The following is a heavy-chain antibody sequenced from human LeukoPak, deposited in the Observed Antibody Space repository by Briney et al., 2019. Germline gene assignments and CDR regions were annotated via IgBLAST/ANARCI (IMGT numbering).Heavy chain of an antibody. CDR2: VYHTGST. Sequence: SETLSLTCTVSGDPVSRGSYYWSWIRQPPGKELEWIGYVYHTGSTNYNPSLKSRVAISVDTSKNQFSLKLSSVTAADTAVYYCARLGAAADPFDYWGQGTLVTVSS. CDR3: ARLGAAADPFDY. D-gene: IGHD6-13*01. CDR1: GDPVSRGSYY. J-gene: IGHJ4*02. V-gene: IGHV4-61*01.